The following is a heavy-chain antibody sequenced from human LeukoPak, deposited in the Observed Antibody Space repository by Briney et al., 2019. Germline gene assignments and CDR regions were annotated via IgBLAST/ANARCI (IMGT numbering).Heavy chain of an antibody. CDR2: ISNSGNT. Sequence: SETLSLTCTVSGGSITNYYWSWFRQPPGKGLEWIAYISNSGNTNYNPSLKSRVTISVDTSKNQFSLKLSSVTAADTAVYYCARARRLRATTGDYFDYWGQGTLVTVSS. CDR3: ARARRLRATTGDYFDY. J-gene: IGHJ4*02. V-gene: IGHV4-59*01. D-gene: IGHD1-26*01. CDR1: GGSITNYY.